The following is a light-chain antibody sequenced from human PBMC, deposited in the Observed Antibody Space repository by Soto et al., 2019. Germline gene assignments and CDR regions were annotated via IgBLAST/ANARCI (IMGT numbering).Light chain of an antibody. J-gene: IGKJ3*01. V-gene: IGKV1-5*03. CDR3: QRYNSHLFF. CDR2: RVS. CDR1: QDIGDW. Sequence: DDRLTQSPSTLSASVGDRVTISCRASQDIGDWLAWYQQKPGKAPKLLIHRVSRLQSGVPVRFSGSGSETEFTLTINGLQPYDFATYYCQRYNSHLFFFGPGTKVQSK.